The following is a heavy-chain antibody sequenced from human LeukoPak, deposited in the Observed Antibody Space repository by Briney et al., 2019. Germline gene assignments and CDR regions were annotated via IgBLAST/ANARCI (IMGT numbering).Heavy chain of an antibody. CDR2: INAGNGNT. D-gene: IGHD2-2*01. Sequence: ASVKVSCKASGYTFTSYAMHWVRQAPGQRLEWMGWINAGNGNTKYSQKFQGRVTITRDTSASTAYMELSSLRSDDTAVYYCTGAVVPAAAHYDAFDIWGQGTMVTVSS. CDR3: TGAVVPAAAHYDAFDI. CDR1: GYTFTSYA. V-gene: IGHV1-3*01. J-gene: IGHJ3*02.